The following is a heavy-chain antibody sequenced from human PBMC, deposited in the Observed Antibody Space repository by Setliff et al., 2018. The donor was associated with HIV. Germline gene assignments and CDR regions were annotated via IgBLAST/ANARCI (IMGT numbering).Heavy chain of an antibody. CDR1: GYAFTNYG. V-gene: IGHV1-18*01. J-gene: IGHJ4*02. Sequence: GASVKVSCKASGYAFTNYGLTWVRQAPGQGLAWMGWISTHNRNTKYTQKFQGRVTMTTDTSTSTAYMYLRILRSDDTAVYYCARSYHYDSSGWGKVPAGYWGQGTLVTVSS. CDR2: ISTHNRNT. CDR3: ARSYHYDSSGWGKVPAGY. D-gene: IGHD3-22*01.